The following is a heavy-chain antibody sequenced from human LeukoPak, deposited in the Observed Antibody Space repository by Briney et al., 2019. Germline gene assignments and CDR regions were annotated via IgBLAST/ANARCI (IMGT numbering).Heavy chain of an antibody. V-gene: IGHV3-48*02. Sequence: GGSLSLSCAASGFTFSSYSMNWVRQAPGKGLEWISYVSYSSSTIYYADSVKGRFTISRDNAKNSLYLQMNSLRDEDTAVYYCARDAHIVRGVNPLDYWGQGTLVTVSS. J-gene: IGHJ4*02. CDR1: GFTFSSYS. D-gene: IGHD3-10*01. CDR3: ARDAHIVRGVNPLDY. CDR2: VSYSSSTI.